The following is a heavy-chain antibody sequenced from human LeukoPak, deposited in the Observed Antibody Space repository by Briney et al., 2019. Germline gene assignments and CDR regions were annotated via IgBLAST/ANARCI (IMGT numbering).Heavy chain of an antibody. CDR1: GGSISSSSYY. J-gene: IGHJ4*02. CDR3: ASPSPHCSSTSCPNGGFFDY. D-gene: IGHD2-2*01. CDR2: IYYSGST. Sequence: SETLSLTCTVSGGSISSSSYYWGWIRQPPGKGLEWIGSIYYSGSTYYNPSLKSRVTISVDTSKNQFSLKLSSVTAADTAVYYCASPSPHCSSTSCPNGGFFDYWGQGTLSPSPQ. V-gene: IGHV4-39*01.